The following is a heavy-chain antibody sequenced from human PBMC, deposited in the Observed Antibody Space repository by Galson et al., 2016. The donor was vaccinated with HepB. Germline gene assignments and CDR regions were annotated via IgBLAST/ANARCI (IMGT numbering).Heavy chain of an antibody. V-gene: IGHV3-48*02. CDR3: ARDQGTYCSGGNCYGSGALDI. CDR1: GLIFRSYS. CDR2: ISSTSSTI. J-gene: IGHJ3*02. Sequence: SLRLSCAASGLIFRSYSMNWVRQAPGKGLEWVSYISSTSSTIFYADSAKGRFTISRDIAKNSLYLQMNSLRDEDTAVYYCARDQGTYCSGGNCYGSGALDIWSQGTMVTVSS. D-gene: IGHD2-15*01.